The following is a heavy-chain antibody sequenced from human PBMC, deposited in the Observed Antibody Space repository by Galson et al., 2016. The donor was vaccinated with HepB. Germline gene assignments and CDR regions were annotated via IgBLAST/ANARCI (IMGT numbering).Heavy chain of an antibody. D-gene: IGHD4-23*01. J-gene: IGHJ3*01. CDR3: ARPQPTVVSPADTRDV. V-gene: IGHV1-18*01. CDR2: ISAYNANT. Sequence: SVKVSCKASGYAFSSYGISWVRQAPGQGLEWMGWISAYNANTNYAQKLQGRVTMTTDTSTNTAYMELRSLRSDDTAVYYCARPQPTVVSPADTRDVWGQGTLVTGSS. CDR1: GYAFSSYG.